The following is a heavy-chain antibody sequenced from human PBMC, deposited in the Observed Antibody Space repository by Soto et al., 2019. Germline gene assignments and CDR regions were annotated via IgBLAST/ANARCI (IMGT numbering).Heavy chain of an antibody. D-gene: IGHD2-8*01. CDR2: MIPICGTA. J-gene: IGHJ4*02. V-gene: IGHV1-69*05. CDR1: GGTFSSYA. Sequence: ASVKVSCKASGGTFSSYAISWVRQAPGQGLEWMGWMIPICGTADYAQKFQGRVTMTTNNSISTAYMELSSLRSEDTAVYYCARGTIDYWGQGTLVTVSS. CDR3: ARGTIDY.